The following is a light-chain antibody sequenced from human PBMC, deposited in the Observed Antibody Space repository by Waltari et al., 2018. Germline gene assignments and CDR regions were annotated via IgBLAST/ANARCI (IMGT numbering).Light chain of an antibody. CDR1: QSVRSS. V-gene: IGKV3-11*01. J-gene: IGKJ4*01. CDR3: QQRSNWQLT. CDR2: AAS. Sequence: EIVLTQSPATLSLSPGERATLSCRASQSVRSSLAWYQQKPGQAPRLLIYAASNRATGIPARFSGSGSGTDFTLTISSLEPEDFAVYYCQQRSNWQLTFGGGTKVEIK.